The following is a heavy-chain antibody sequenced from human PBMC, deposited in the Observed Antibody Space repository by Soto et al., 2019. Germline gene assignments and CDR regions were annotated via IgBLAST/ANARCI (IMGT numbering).Heavy chain of an antibody. Sequence: SETLSLTCSVSGDSMTSGGYYWSWVRHHPGKGLEWVGSIYYTGDTYFNPSLKSRITVSMDTSKNEFSLKLTSVTSADTAVYFRARGAPRPRAVQTCFHCWGRGTMVTFYS. V-gene: IGHV4-31*03. D-gene: IGHD2-15*01. CDR2: IYYTGDT. J-gene: IGHJ4*02. CDR3: ARGAPRPRAVQTCFHC. CDR1: GDSMTSGGYY.